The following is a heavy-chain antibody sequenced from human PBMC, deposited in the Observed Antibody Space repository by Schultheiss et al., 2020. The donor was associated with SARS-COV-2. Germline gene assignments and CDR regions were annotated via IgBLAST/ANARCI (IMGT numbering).Heavy chain of an antibody. CDR2: ISYDGSNK. CDR1: GFTFSSYG. D-gene: IGHD2-15*01. CDR3: AREGIVVVVAAYLLDY. J-gene: IGHJ4*02. V-gene: IGHV3-30*03. Sequence: GGSLRLSCAASGFTFSSYGMHWVRQAPGKGLEWVALISYDGSNKYYADSVKGRFTISRDNSKNTLFLQINSLRAEDTAVYYCAREGIVVVVAAYLLDYWGQGTLVTVSS.